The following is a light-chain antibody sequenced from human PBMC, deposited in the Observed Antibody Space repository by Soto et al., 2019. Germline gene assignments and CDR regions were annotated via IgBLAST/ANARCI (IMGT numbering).Light chain of an antibody. Sequence: IQLTQSPSFLSASVGDRVTITCRASQGIRNDLGWYQQKPGKAPKLLIYAASNLQSGVPSRFSGSGSGTDFILTISSLQPEDFAVYYCLQDHNSPLTFGQGTKVDIK. CDR3: LQDHNSPLT. V-gene: IGKV1-6*01. CDR1: QGIRND. CDR2: AAS. J-gene: IGKJ1*01.